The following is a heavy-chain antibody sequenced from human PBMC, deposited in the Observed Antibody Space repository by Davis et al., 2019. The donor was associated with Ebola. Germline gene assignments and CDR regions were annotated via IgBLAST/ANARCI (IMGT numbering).Heavy chain of an antibody. V-gene: IGHV1-69*04. D-gene: IGHD3-22*01. Sequence: SVKVSCKASGYTFTSYAMHWVRQAPGQRLEWMGRIIPILGIANYAQKFQGRVMITADKSTSTAYMELSSLRSEDTAVYYCARDAITLVVGVYDIWGQGTMVTVSS. CDR1: GYTFTSYA. J-gene: IGHJ3*02. CDR2: IIPILGIA. CDR3: ARDAITLVVGVYDI.